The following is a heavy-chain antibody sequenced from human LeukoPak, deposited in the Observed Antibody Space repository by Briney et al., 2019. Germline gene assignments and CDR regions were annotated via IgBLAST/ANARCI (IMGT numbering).Heavy chain of an antibody. CDR1: GFTFSSYA. V-gene: IGHV3-30-3*01. D-gene: IGHD6-19*01. J-gene: IGHJ6*04. CDR2: ISYDGSNK. CDR3: ARAGSGWYDDHYYYGMDV. Sequence: GGSLRLSCAAPGFTFSSYAMHWVRQAPGKGLEWVAVISYDGSNKYYADSVKGRFTISRDNSKNTLYLQMNSLRAEDTAVYYCARAGSGWYDDHYYYGMDVWGKGTTVTVSS.